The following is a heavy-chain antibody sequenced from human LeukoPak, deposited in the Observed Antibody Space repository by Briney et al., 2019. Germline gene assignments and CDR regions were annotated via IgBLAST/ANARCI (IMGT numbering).Heavy chain of an antibody. D-gene: IGHD5-18*01. J-gene: IGHJ4*02. V-gene: IGHV3-21*01. CDR3: ARVAMGRGWDSPNDY. Sequence: GGSLRLSCAASGFTFSSYSMNWVRQAPGKGLEWVSSISSSSSYIYYADSVKGRFTISRDNAKNSLYLRMNSLRVEDTAVYYCARVAMGRGWDSPNDYWGQGTLVTVSS. CDR1: GFTFSSYS. CDR2: ISSSSSYI.